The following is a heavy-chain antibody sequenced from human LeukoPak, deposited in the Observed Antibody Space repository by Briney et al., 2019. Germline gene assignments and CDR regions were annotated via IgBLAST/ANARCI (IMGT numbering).Heavy chain of an antibody. V-gene: IGHV4-59*08. J-gene: IGHJ6*02. CDR2: TFYSGDT. D-gene: IGHD4-17*01. Sequence: TETLSLTCTVSGEYISNYYWSWIRQAPGKGLEWTGYTFYSGDTKYNPSLKSRVTISVDSSRRQFSLRLSSVTAADTAMYYCARSGYGEYGYGLDVWGQGTTVTVSS. CDR1: GEYISNYY. CDR3: ARSGYGEYGYGLDV.